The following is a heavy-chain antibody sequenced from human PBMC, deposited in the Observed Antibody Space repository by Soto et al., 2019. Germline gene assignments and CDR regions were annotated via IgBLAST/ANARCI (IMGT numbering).Heavy chain of an antibody. V-gene: IGHV3-30*18. Sequence: PXGSLTLFCAASGFIVSRYGMHWVRQAPGKGLEWVAVISYDGSNKYYAESVKGRLIISRDKSENTLYLQMNSLRAEDTAVYYCPKDLGSGKPYYYYAMDVWGQGTTVTVSS. CDR3: PKDLGSGKPYYYYAMDV. CDR2: ISYDGSNK. CDR1: GFIVSRYG. J-gene: IGHJ6*02. D-gene: IGHD3-10*01.